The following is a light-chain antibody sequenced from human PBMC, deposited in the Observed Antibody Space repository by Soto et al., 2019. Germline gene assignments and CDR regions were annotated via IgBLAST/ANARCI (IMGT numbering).Light chain of an antibody. Sequence: DIQMTQSPSSLSASVGDRVTITCRASQSISSYLNWYQQKPGKAPKLLIYAASSLQSGVPSRFSGSGSGTDFTLTISSLQPEDFATYHCQRSYSTPRTFGQGTKVDIK. J-gene: IGKJ1*01. CDR2: AAS. V-gene: IGKV1-39*01. CDR1: QSISSY. CDR3: QRSYSTPRT.